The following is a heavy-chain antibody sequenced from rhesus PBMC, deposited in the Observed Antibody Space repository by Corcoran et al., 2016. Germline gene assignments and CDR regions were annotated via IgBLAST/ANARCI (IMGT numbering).Heavy chain of an antibody. CDR1: GGSISGYYY. CDR2: SVGNRAST. J-gene: IGHJ5-1*01. D-gene: IGHD5-12*01. CDR3: ARGGGGYSYSYRANRFDV. Sequence: QVKLQQWGEGLVKPSETLSLTCAVYGGSISGYYYWSWIRKAPGTGLEGVGNSVGNRASTNQNTDLMNRVTISKGTANSQFSLKLSSVPAADTAVYYGARGGGGYSYSYRANRFDVWGPGVLVTVSS. V-gene: IGHV4-73*01.